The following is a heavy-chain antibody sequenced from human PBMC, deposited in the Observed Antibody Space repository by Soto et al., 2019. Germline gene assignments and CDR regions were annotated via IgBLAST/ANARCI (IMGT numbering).Heavy chain of an antibody. D-gene: IGHD3-22*01. CDR3: ASDEMIVVGSHYYYYGMDV. J-gene: IGHJ6*02. Sequence: SETLSLTCTVSGGSISSYYWSWILQPAGKVLEWIGRIYTSGSTNYNPSLKSQVTMSVDTSKNQFSLKLSSVTAADTAVYYCASDEMIVVGSHYYYYGMDVWGQGTTVTVSS. V-gene: IGHV4-4*07. CDR2: IYTSGST. CDR1: GGSISSYY.